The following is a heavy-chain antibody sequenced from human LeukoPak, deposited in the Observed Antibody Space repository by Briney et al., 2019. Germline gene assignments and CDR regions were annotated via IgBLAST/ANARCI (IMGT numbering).Heavy chain of an antibody. CDR1: GGSISSGIYY. J-gene: IGHJ4*02. CDR3: ARSLGAYGSGSLGY. Sequence: NPSQTLSLTCTVSGGSISSGIYYWNWIRQPAGKGLEWIGRVYTSGSTNYNPSLKSRVTISLDRSKNQFSLILTSVTAADTAMYYCARSLGAYGSGSLGYWGQGTLVTVSS. CDR2: VYTSGST. V-gene: IGHV4-61*02. D-gene: IGHD3-10*01.